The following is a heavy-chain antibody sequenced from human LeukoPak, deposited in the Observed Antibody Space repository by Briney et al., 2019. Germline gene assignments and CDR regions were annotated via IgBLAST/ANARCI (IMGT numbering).Heavy chain of an antibody. J-gene: IGHJ4*02. CDR1: GYTLTELS. D-gene: IGHD3-10*01. CDR3: ARGGVDYYGSGTYYLMYYFDY. Sequence: ASVKVSCKVSGYTLTELSMHWVRQAPGKGLEWMGGFDPEDRETIYAQKFQGRVTMTENTSTDTAYMELSSLRSEDTAVYFCARGGVDYYGSGTYYLMYYFDYWGQGALVTVSS. CDR2: FDPEDRET. V-gene: IGHV1-24*01.